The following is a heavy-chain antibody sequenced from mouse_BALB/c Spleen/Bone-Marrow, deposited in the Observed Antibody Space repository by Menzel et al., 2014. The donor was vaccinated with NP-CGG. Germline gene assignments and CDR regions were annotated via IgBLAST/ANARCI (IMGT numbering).Heavy chain of an antibody. V-gene: IGHV1S81*02. CDR2: INPSNGGT. Sequence: LQESGAELVKPGASVKLSCKASGYTFXSYYMYWVKQRPGQGLEWIGEINPSNGGTNFNEKFKSKATLTVDKSSSTAYMQLSSLTSEDSAVYYCTRENYGFAYWGQGTLVTVSA. J-gene: IGHJ3*01. CDR3: TRENYGFAY. CDR1: GYTFXSYY. D-gene: IGHD1-1*02.